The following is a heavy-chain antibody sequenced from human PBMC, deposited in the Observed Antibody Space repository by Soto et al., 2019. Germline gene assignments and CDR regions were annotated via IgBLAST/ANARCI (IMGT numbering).Heavy chain of an antibody. V-gene: IGHV4-59*01. Sequence: SETLSLTCTVSGGSISSYYWSWIRQPPGKGLEWIGYIYYSGSTNYNPSLKSRVTVSVGTSKNQFSLKLSSVTAADTAVYYCARGILAYYDGSGYYYFDYWGQGTLVTVSS. D-gene: IGHD3-22*01. CDR2: IYYSGST. CDR3: ARGILAYYDGSGYYYFDY. J-gene: IGHJ4*02. CDR1: GGSISSYY.